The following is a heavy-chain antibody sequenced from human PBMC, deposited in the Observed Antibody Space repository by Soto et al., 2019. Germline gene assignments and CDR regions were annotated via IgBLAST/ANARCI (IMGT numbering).Heavy chain of an antibody. CDR2: ISICSITI. V-gene: IGHV3-48*01. J-gene: IGHJ5*02. D-gene: IGHD2-21*01. Sequence: GGSLRLSCAASGFTFSSYSMNWVRQAPGKGLEWVSYISICSITIYYADSVKGRFTISRDNAKNSLYLQMNSLRGEDTAVYYCARGAKIVPTDPWGQGTLVTVSS. CDR1: GFTFSSYS. CDR3: ARGAKIVPTDP.